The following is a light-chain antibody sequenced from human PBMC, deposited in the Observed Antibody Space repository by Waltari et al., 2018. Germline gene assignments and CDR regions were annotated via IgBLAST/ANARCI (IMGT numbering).Light chain of an antibody. CDR2: EVS. CDR1: SSDVGAYNS. CDR3: TSYTSRGTRV. J-gene: IGLJ3*02. Sequence: QSALTQPASVSGSPGQSITISCTGTSSDVGAYNSVPWYQQHPGKAPKLMISEVSDRPSGVSNRFSGSKSGNTASLTISGLQAEDEADYYCTSYTSRGTRVFGGGTKLTVL. V-gene: IGLV2-14*01.